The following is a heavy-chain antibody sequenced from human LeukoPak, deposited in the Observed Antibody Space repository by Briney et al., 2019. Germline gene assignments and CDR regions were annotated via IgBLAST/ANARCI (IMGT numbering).Heavy chain of an antibody. CDR2: IKEDGSEK. CDR1: GITFSNAW. D-gene: IGHD2-8*01. Sequence: GGSLRLSCVVSGITFSNAWMTWVRQAPGKGLEWVANIKEDGSEKKYVDSVKGRFTISRDNARNSLYLQMNSLRAEDTAVYYCARDNGRVDYWGQGTLVTVSS. J-gene: IGHJ4*02. V-gene: IGHV3-7*03. CDR3: ARDNGRVDY.